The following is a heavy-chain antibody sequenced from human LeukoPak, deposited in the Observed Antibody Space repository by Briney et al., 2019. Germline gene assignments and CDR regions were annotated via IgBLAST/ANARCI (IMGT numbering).Heavy chain of an antibody. Sequence: SQTLSLTCTVSGGSISRGGYYWGWIRQHPGKGLEWIGYIYYSGCTYYYPSLKSRVTISVDTSKNQFSLKLSSVTAADTAVYYCARGRDSYGLVPDYFDYWGQGTLVTVSS. J-gene: IGHJ4*02. CDR3: ARGRDSYGLVPDYFDY. CDR1: GGSISRGGYY. D-gene: IGHD5-18*01. V-gene: IGHV4-31*03. CDR2: IYYSGCT.